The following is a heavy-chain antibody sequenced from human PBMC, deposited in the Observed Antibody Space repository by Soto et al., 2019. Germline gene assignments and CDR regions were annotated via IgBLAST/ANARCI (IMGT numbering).Heavy chain of an antibody. CDR2: ISGSGGST. J-gene: IGHJ6*02. D-gene: IGHD5-18*01. V-gene: IGHV3-23*01. CDR1: GFTFSSYA. CDR3: AKDGAQLWFRMSYYYGMDV. Sequence: EVQLLESGGGLVQPGGSLRLSCAASGFTFSSYAMSWVRQAPGKGLEWVSAISGSGGSTYNADAVKGRFTISRDNSKNTLYLNMSSLGAEDTAVYYCAKDGAQLWFRMSYYYGMDVWGQGTTVTVSS.